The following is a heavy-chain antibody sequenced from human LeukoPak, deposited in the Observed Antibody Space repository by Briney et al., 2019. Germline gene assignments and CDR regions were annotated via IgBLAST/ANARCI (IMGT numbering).Heavy chain of an antibody. V-gene: IGHV1-8*03. CDR1: GYTFSSYD. CDR2: MNPNSGDR. J-gene: IGHJ6*03. Sequence: ASVKVSCKASGYTFSSYDINWVRQATGQGLEWMGWMNPNSGDRGYAQKFQGRVTITRNTSISTAYMELSSLRSEDTAVYYCARVGGDYDILTGYSLYYYYYYMDVWGKGTTVTISS. CDR3: ARVGGDYDILTGYSLYYYYYYMDV. D-gene: IGHD3-9*01.